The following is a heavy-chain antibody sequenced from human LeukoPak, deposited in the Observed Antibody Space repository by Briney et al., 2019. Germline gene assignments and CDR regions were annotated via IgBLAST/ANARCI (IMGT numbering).Heavy chain of an antibody. CDR2: IYTSGST. CDR3: ARGDIVVVPAAIGVDY. V-gene: IGHV4-4*07. CDR1: GGSISSYY. D-gene: IGHD2-2*01. J-gene: IGHJ4*02. Sequence: PSETLSLTCTVSGGSISSYYWSWMRQPAGKGLEWIGRIYTSGSTNYNPSLKSRVTMSVDTSKNQFSLKLSSVTAADTAVYYCARGDIVVVPAAIGVDYWGQGTLVTVSS.